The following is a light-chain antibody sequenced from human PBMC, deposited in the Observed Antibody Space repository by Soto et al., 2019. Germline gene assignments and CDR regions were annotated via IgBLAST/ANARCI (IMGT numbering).Light chain of an antibody. Sequence: EIQRIQSPSNLSVSGGERATLSCRASQSISSCLAWYQQQPGQAPRLLIYGASSMARGVPARFSGSGSGTEFTLTISSLQPDDFAIYYCQHYNRYSEAFGEGTKVDIK. CDR3: QHYNRYSEA. V-gene: IGKV3D-15*02. CDR1: QSISSC. CDR2: GAS. J-gene: IGKJ1*01.